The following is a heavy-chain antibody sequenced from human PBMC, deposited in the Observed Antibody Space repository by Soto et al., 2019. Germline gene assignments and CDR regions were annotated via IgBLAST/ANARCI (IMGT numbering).Heavy chain of an antibody. V-gene: IGHV3-48*03. CDR2: ISSSGSTI. CDR3: ARGISSRQVYYYYGMDV. D-gene: IGHD3-3*02. Sequence: PGGSLRLSCAASGFTFSSYEMNWARQAPGKGLEWVSYISSSGSTIYYADSVKGRFTISRDNAKNSLYLQMNSLRAEDTAVYYCARGISSRQVYYYYGMDVWGQGTTVTVSS. J-gene: IGHJ6*02. CDR1: GFTFSSYE.